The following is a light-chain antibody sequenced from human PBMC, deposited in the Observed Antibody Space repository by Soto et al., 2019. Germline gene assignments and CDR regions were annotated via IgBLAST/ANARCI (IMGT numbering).Light chain of an antibody. Sequence: EIVLTQSPGTLSLSPGERATLSCRASQSVSSGYLAWYQQKPGEAPRLLIYGASSRATGIPDGFSGSGSGTDVTLTISRLEPEDFAVYYCQQYGSSPPVTFGQGTRLEIK. CDR3: QQYGSSPPVT. CDR1: QSVSSGY. J-gene: IGKJ5*01. V-gene: IGKV3-20*01. CDR2: GAS.